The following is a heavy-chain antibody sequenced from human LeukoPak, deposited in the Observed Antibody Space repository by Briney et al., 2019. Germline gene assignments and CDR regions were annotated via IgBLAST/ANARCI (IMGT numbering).Heavy chain of an antibody. V-gene: IGHV1-46*01. Sequence: AASVKVSCKASGYTFTGYYMHWVRQAPGQGLEWMGIINPSGGSTSYAQKFQGRVTMTRDTSTSTVYMELSSLRSEDTAVYYCARDMVVIAILGDHNWFDPWGQGTLVTVSS. D-gene: IGHD2-21*01. CDR2: INPSGGST. CDR3: ARDMVVIAILGDHNWFDP. CDR1: GYTFTGYY. J-gene: IGHJ5*02.